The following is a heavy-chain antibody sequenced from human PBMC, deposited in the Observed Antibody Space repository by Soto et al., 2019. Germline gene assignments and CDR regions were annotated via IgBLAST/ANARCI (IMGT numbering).Heavy chain of an antibody. CDR3: ARDYYRFNSGDGVSMDV. V-gene: IGHV3-30-3*01. CDR2: ISYDGSNK. Sequence: QVQLVESGGGVVQPGRSLRLSCAASGFTFSSYAMHWVRQAPGKGLEWVAVISYDGSNKYYADSVKGRFTISRDNSKNTLYLQMNSLRAEDTAVYYCARDYYRFNSGDGVSMDVWGQGTTVTVSS. CDR1: GFTFSSYA. D-gene: IGHD5-12*01. J-gene: IGHJ6*02.